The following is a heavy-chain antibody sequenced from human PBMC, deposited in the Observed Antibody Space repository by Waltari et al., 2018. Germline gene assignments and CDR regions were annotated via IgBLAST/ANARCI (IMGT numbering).Heavy chain of an antibody. J-gene: IGHJ6*02. CDR2: IYYSGRT. V-gene: IGHV4-59*01. CDR3: ARVDVQQLVRHYYGMDV. Sequence: QVQLQESGPGLVKPSETLSLTCTVSGGSISSYYWSWIRQPPGKGLEWIGYIYYSGRTTYTPSLKSRVTISVDTSKNQFSLKLSSVIAADTAVYYCARVDVQQLVRHYYGMDVWGQGTTVTVSS. CDR1: GGSISSYY. D-gene: IGHD6-13*01.